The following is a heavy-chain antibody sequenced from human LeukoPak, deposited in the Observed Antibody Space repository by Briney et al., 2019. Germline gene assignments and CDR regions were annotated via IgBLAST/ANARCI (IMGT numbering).Heavy chain of an antibody. J-gene: IGHJ4*02. CDR1: GYSFTNYW. CDR3: ARGVGSGWYGVFDY. CDR2: IYTADSDT. D-gene: IGHD6-19*01. V-gene: IGHV5-51*01. Sequence: GESLKISCKGSGYSFTNYWIGWVRQMPGKGLEWLGIIYTADSDTRYSPSFQGQVTISADKSISSAYLQWSSLKASDTAMYYCARGVGSGWYGVFDYWGQGTLVTVSS.